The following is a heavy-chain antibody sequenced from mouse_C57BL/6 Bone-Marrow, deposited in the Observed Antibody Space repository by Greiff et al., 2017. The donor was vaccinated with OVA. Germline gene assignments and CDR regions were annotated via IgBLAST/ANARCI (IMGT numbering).Heavy chain of an antibody. CDR1: GYTFTSYW. CDR3: ARSLRLGYFDV. CDR2: INPSSGYT. J-gene: IGHJ1*03. V-gene: IGHV1-7*01. D-gene: IGHD1-1*01. Sequence: QVQLQQSGAELAKPGASVKLSCKASGYTFTSYWMPWVKQRPGQGLEWIGYINPSSGYTKYNQKFKDKATLTADKSSSTAYMQRSSLTYEDTAVYYCARSLRLGYFDVWGTGTTVTVSS.